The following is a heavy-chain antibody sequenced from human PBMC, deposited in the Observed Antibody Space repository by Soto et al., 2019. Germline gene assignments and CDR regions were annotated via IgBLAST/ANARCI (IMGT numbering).Heavy chain of an antibody. D-gene: IGHD2-15*01. J-gene: IGHJ6*02. Sequence: ASVKVSCKASGYTFTSYGISWVRQAPGQGLEWMGWISAYNGNTNYAQKLQGRVTMTTDTSTSTAYMELRSLRSDDTAVYYCAREDIVVVVAATDYSYGMDAWGQGTTVTVSS. CDR2: ISAYNGNT. V-gene: IGHV1-18*04. CDR3: AREDIVVVVAATDYSYGMDA. CDR1: GYTFTSYG.